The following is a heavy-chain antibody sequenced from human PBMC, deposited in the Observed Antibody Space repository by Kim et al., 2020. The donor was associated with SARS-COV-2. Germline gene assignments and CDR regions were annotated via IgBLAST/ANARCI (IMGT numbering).Heavy chain of an antibody. CDR2: IYYSGST. Sequence: SETLSLTCTVSGGSISSGCYYWSWIRQHPGKGLEWIGYIYYSGSTYYNPSLKSRVTIAVDTSKNQFSLKLSSVTAADTAVYYCARDEEYSSSWYTFDPWGQGTLLTVSS. D-gene: IGHD6-13*01. J-gene: IGHJ5*02. CDR3: ARDEEYSSSWYTFDP. CDR1: GGSISSGCYY. V-gene: IGHV4-31*03.